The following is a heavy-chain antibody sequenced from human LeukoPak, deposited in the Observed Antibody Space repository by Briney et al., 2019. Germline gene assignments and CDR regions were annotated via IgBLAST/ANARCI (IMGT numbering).Heavy chain of an antibody. D-gene: IGHD4-17*01. CDR3: AKDGDYGTNDAFDI. Sequence: SETLFLTCTVSGGSISSYYWSWIRQPAGKGLEWIGRIYTSGSTNYNPSLKSRVTMSVDTSKNQFSLKLSSVTAADTAVYYCAKDGDYGTNDAFDIWGQGTMVTVSS. CDR2: IYTSGST. V-gene: IGHV4-4*07. J-gene: IGHJ3*02. CDR1: GGSISSYY.